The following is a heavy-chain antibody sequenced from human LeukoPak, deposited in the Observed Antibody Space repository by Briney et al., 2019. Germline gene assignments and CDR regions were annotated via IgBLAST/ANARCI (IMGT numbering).Heavy chain of an antibody. J-gene: IGHJ5*02. V-gene: IGHV3-23*01. CDR1: GFTFSTFA. CDR3: VKDLDCSGGDCYFNWYDP. CDR2: ISGSGGST. D-gene: IGHD2-21*02. Sequence: GGSLRLSCAASGFTFSTFAMNWVRQAPGKGLEWVSGISGSGGSTYYADSVKGHFTISRDNSKNTLFLQMDSLRADDTAVYYCVKDLDCSGGDCYFNWYDPWGQGTLVTVSS.